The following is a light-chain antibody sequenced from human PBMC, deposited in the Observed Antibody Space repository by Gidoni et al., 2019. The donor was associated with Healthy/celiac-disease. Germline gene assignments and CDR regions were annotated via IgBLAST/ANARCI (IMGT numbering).Light chain of an antibody. CDR1: QGVSSY. CDR3: QQRSNWHGLT. V-gene: IGKV3D-11*01. Sequence: EIVLTQSPATLSLSPGERATLSCRASQGVSSYLAWYQQKPGQAPRLLIYDASNRATGIPARFSGSGPGTDFTLTISSLEPEDFAVYYCQQRSNWHGLTFXGXTKVEIK. J-gene: IGKJ4*01. CDR2: DAS.